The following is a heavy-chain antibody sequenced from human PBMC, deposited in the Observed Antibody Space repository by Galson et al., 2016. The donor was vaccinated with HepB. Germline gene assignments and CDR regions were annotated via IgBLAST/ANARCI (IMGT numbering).Heavy chain of an antibody. D-gene: IGHD3-10*01. Sequence: SETLSLTCSVSGGSMRGYYWNWIRQSPGKGLECVGYVYDSGTTNYNPSLKSRVTVSVDTSKNQFSLRLTSVTAADTAVYYCARGYYGSGTSHFDYWGRGTLVTVSS. J-gene: IGHJ4*02. CDR1: GGSMRGYY. CDR2: VYDSGTT. V-gene: IGHV4-59*01. CDR3: ARGYYGSGTSHFDY.